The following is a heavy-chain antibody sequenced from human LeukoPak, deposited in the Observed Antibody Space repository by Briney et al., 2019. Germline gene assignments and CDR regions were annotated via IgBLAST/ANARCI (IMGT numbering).Heavy chain of an antibody. CDR1: GGSISSYY. CDR2: IYTSGST. D-gene: IGHD2-2*02. CDR3: ARDSVGCSSTSCYTRRQYYYYMDV. Sequence: SSETLSLTCTVSGGSISSYYWSWIRQPAGKGLEWIGRIYTSGSTNYNPSLKSRVTMSVDTSKNQFSLKLSSVTAPDTAVYYCARDSVGCSSTSCYTRRQYYYYMDVWGKGTTVTVSS. J-gene: IGHJ6*03. V-gene: IGHV4-4*07.